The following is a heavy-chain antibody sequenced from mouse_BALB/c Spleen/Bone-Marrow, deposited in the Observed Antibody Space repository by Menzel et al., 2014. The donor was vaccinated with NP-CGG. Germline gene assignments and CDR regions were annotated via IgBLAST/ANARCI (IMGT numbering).Heavy chain of an antibody. CDR1: GFNIKDTY. CDR2: IDPANGNT. D-gene: IGHD1-2*01. CDR3: ARIHYYGRAWFAY. Sequence: EVQLQQSGAELVKPGASVKLSCTASGFNIKDTYMHWVKQRPEQGLEWIGRIDPANGNTKYDPKFQGKATITADTSSNTASLQLSSLTSEDTAVYYCARIHYYGRAWFAYWGQGTLVTVSA. V-gene: IGHV14-3*02. J-gene: IGHJ3*01.